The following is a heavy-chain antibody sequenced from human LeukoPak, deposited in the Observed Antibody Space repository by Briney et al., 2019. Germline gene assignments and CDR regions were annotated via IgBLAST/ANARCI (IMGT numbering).Heavy chain of an antibody. CDR2: IYHSGST. Sequence: PSETLSLTCADSGGSISSGGYSWSWIRQRPGKGLEWIGYIYHSGSTYYNPSLKSRVTILVDRSKNQFSLKLSSVTAADTAVYYCARGTAAAGFDWLDPWGQGTLVTVSS. D-gene: IGHD6-13*01. CDR1: GGSISSGGYS. CDR3: ARGTAAAGFDWLDP. V-gene: IGHV4-30-2*01. J-gene: IGHJ5*02.